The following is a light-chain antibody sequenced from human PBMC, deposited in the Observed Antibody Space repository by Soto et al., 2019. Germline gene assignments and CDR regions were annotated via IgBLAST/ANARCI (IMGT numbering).Light chain of an antibody. CDR3: QQYNTYST. CDR2: DAS. V-gene: IGKV1-5*01. CDR1: QSISRW. Sequence: DIAINQSPSSLSASVGDRVTITCQASQSISRWLAWYQQKPGKAPKALIYDASTLRSGVPSRFSGGGSGTEFTLTISSLQPDDFATYYCQQYNTYSTFGQGTRLEIK. J-gene: IGKJ5*01.